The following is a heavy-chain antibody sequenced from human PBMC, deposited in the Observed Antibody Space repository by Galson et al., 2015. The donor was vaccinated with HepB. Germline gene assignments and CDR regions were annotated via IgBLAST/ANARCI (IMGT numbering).Heavy chain of an antibody. V-gene: IGHV1-18*04. CDR1: GYTFISYS. CDR2: ISGYNGKT. CDR3: ARVGGYCSGGSCYSVGYYGMDV. Sequence: SVKVSCKAPGYTFISYSISWVRQAPGRGLEWMGWISGYNGKTIYAQMLQGRVTMTTDTSTSTAYMELRSLRSDDAAVYYCARVGGYCSGGSCYSVGYYGMDVWGQGTTVTVFS. J-gene: IGHJ6*02. D-gene: IGHD2-15*01.